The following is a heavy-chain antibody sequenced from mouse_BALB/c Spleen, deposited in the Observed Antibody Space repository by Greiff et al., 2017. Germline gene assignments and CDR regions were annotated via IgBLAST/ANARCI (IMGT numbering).Heavy chain of an antibody. CDR1: GYTFTSYY. CDR3: ARSVYYGNPFAY. Sequence: VQLKQSGPELVKPGASVRISCKASGYTFTSYYIHWVKQRPGQGLEWIGWIYPENGNTIYDPKFQGKASITADTSSNTAYLQLSSLTSEDTAVYYCARSVYYGNPFAYWGQGTLVTVSA. D-gene: IGHD2-1*01. CDR2: IYPENGNT. V-gene: IGHV14-1*02. J-gene: IGHJ3*01.